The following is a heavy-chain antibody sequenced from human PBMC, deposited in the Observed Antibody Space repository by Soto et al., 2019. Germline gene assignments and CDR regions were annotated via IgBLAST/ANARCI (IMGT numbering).Heavy chain of an antibody. D-gene: IGHD6-19*01. J-gene: IGHJ5*02. CDR3: ARLQEGIAVAGTLVWFDP. CDR1: GGSISSYY. Sequence: PSETLSLTCTVSGGSISSYYWSWIRQPPGKGLEWIGYIYYSGSTNYNPSLKSRVTISVDTSKNQFSLKLSSVTAADTAVFYCARLQEGIAVAGTLVWFDPWGQGTLVTVSS. CDR2: IYYSGST. V-gene: IGHV4-59*08.